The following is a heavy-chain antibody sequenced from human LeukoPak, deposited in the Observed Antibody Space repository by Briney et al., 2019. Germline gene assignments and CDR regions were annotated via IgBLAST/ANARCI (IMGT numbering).Heavy chain of an antibody. J-gene: IGHJ4*02. CDR3: AKLGSGSYPITYFDY. CDR1: GFTFSSYS. Sequence: GGSLRLSCAASGFTFSSYSMNWVRQAPGKGLEWVSAISGSGGSTYYADSVKGRFTISRDNSKNTLYLQMNSLRAEDTAVYYCAKLGSGSYPITYFDYWGQGTLVTVSS. D-gene: IGHD1-26*01. CDR2: ISGSGGST. V-gene: IGHV3-23*01.